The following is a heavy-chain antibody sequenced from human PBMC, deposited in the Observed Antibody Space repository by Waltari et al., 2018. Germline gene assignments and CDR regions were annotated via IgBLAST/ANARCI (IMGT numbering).Heavy chain of an antibody. Sequence: QVQLVQSGAEVKKPGSSVKVSCKASGGTFSSYAISWVRQAPGQGLEWMGRIIPSLGTANYAQKFQGRVTITADKSTSTAYMELSSLRSEDTAVYYCARAGDSSGYYRFWGYWGQGTLVTVSS. D-gene: IGHD3-22*01. V-gene: IGHV1-69*08. CDR3: ARAGDSSGYYRFWGY. CDR2: IIPSLGTA. J-gene: IGHJ4*02. CDR1: GGTFSSYA.